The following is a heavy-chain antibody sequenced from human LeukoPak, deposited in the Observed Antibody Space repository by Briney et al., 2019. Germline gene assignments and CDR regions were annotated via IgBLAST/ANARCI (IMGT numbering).Heavy chain of an antibody. J-gene: IGHJ4*02. CDR2: LNPNSGGT. V-gene: IGHV1-2*06. CDR1: GYTFTGYY. D-gene: IGHD6-6*01. Sequence: ASVKVSCKASGYTFTGYYMHWVRQAPGQGLEWMGRLNPNSGGTNYAQKFQGRVTMTRDTSISTAYMELSRLRSDDTAVYYCARYEYLEQEYSRSSGGYWGQGTLVTVSS. CDR3: ARYEYLEQEYSRSSGGY.